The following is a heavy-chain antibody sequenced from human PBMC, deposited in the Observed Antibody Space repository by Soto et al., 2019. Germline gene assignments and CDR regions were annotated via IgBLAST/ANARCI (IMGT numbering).Heavy chain of an antibody. V-gene: IGHV1-18*01. CDR2: ISPFNGNT. CDR1: GYTFTSYG. J-gene: IGHJ4*02. CDR3: AIGRLKYFDS. Sequence: QVQLVQSGTGVKKPGATVKVSCRASGYTFTSYGVTWVRQAPGQGLEWMGWISPFNGNTNYAQKFQGRVTMTTDTSTSTAYMELRGRRSDDTAVYYCAIGRLKYFDSWGKGALVTVTS.